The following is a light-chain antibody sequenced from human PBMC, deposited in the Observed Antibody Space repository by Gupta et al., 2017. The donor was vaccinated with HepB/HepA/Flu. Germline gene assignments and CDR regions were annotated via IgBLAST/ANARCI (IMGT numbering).Light chain of an antibody. J-gene: IGLJ2*01. CDR3: CSYGGSNSVV. Sequence: QSALPHPASVPGSPGQSITISCTGSSSDVGSYNLVSWYQKYPGQAHKLILHEVIKRPAGVADRFSGSKSGDTSSLTISGHEEEDEANYYCCSYGGSNSVVFGGGTKVTVL. CDR2: EVI. V-gene: IGLV2-23*02. CDR1: SSDVGSYNL.